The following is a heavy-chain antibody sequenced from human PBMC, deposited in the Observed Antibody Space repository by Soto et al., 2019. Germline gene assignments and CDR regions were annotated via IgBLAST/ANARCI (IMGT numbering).Heavy chain of an antibody. CDR3: ARELDGIDV. J-gene: IGHJ6*02. CDR1: GLTFSDYY. V-gene: IGHV3-11*05. Sequence: QVQLVESGGGLVKPGGSLRLSCAASGLTFSDYYMSWIRQAPGKGLEWVSYITSSGSYTKSADSVQGRFTISRDNAKNALYLQMNNLRPEDTAVYYCARELDGIDVWGQGTTVTVSS. CDR2: ITSSGSYT.